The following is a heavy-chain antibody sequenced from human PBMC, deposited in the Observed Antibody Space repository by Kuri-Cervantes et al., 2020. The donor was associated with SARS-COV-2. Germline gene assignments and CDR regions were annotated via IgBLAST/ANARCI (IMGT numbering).Heavy chain of an antibody. V-gene: IGHV4-39*01. CDR3: ARQMMSSITIFGVVITRNWFDP. J-gene: IGHJ5*02. D-gene: IGHD3-3*01. CDR2: IYYSGST. Sequence: SETLSLTCTVSGGSISSSSYYWGWIRQPPGKGLEWIGSIYYSGSTYYNPSLKSRVTISVDTSKNQFSLKLSSVTAADTAVYYCARQMMSSITIFGVVITRNWFDPWGQGTLITFSS. CDR1: GGSISSSSYY.